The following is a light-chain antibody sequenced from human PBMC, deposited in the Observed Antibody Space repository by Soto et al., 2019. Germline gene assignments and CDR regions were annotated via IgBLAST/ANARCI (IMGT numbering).Light chain of an antibody. CDR1: QDIGDW. V-gene: IGKV1-12*01. Sequence: DIQMTQSPSSLSASVGDRVSITCPASQDIGDWLAWYQQKPGKAPKLLIYAASSLQSGVPSRFSGSGSGTDFTLTISSLQPEDFATYYCQQANNMYTFGQGTRLEI. CDR2: AAS. J-gene: IGKJ5*01. CDR3: QQANNMYT.